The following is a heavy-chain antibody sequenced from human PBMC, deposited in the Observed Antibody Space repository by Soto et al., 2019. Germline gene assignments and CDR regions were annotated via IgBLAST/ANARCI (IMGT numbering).Heavy chain of an antibody. Sequence: PGGSLRLSCAASGFNFSNHDMTWIRQAPGKGLEWVSAIIGNADSTYYADSVKGRFTISRDNVKDTAYLQMNSLRPEDTAVYYYATAVLRGAWLESWGRGTLVTVSS. CDR2: IIGNADST. V-gene: IGHV3-23*01. CDR1: GFNFSNHD. CDR3: ATAVLRGAWLES. D-gene: IGHD4-17*01. J-gene: IGHJ5*01.